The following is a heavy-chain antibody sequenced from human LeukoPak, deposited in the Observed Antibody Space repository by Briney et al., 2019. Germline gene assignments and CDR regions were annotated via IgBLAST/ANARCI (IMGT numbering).Heavy chain of an antibody. J-gene: IGHJ5*02. CDR2: IYYSGST. CDR3: ARGNDILTGYPDWFDP. Sequence: SETLSLTCTVSGGSTSSYYWSWIRQPPGKGLEWIGYIYYSGSTNYNPSLKSRVTISVDTSKNQFSLKLSSVTAADTAVYYCARGNDILTGYPDWFDPWGQGTLVTVSS. D-gene: IGHD3-9*01. CDR1: GGSTSSYY. V-gene: IGHV4-59*01.